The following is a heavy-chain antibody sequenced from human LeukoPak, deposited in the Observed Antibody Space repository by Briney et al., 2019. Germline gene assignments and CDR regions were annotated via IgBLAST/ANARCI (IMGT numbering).Heavy chain of an antibody. V-gene: IGHV3-30*03. J-gene: IGHJ4*02. D-gene: IGHD5-12*01. CDR3: ARSAGIVATIVLGY. CDR1: GFTFSTYG. Sequence: GRSLRLSCAATGFTFSTYGMHWVRQAPGKGLEWVAVISYDGSNKYYVDSVKGRFTISRDNSKNILYLQMNSLRAEDTAVYYCARSAGIVATIVLGYWGQGTLVTVSS. CDR2: ISYDGSNK.